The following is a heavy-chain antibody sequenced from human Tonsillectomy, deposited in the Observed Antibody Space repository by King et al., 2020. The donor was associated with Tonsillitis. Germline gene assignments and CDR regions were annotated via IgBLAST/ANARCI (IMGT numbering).Heavy chain of an antibody. CDR2: IRSKTYGETT. Sequence: VQLVESGGNLVQPGRSLRLSCTTSGFTFGNYGMTWLRQAPRKGLEWVAFIRSKTYGETTEYAASVRGRFTIARDDSESVAYLQMTDLKTEDTAMYYCARAHDKRRWSPNLFQYWGQGALVTVSS. V-gene: IGHV3-49*03. J-gene: IGHJ1*01. D-gene: IGHD5-24*01. CDR1: GFTFGNYG. CDR3: ARAHDKRRWSPNLFQY.